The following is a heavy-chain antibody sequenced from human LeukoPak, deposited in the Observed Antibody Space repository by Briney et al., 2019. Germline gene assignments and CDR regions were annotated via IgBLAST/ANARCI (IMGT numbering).Heavy chain of an antibody. CDR3: ARDSAPNLLAYFDY. CDR2: IYYSGYT. J-gene: IGHJ4*02. CDR1: GGSISNRSDF. V-gene: IGHV4-39*07. Sequence: PSETLSLTCTVSGGSISNRSDFWGWIRQTPGKGLEWFVSIYYSGYTYYNPSLKSRVTISVHTSKNQFSLRLNSVTAADTAVYYCARDSAPNLLAYFDYWGQGILVTVSS. D-gene: IGHD2/OR15-2a*01.